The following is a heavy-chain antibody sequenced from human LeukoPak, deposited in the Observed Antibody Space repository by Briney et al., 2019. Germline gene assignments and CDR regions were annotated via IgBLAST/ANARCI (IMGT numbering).Heavy chain of an antibody. J-gene: IGHJ4*02. CDR3: ARDISYNLLQDSRFY. D-gene: IGHD1-1*01. CDR1: GFTYRNYY. Sequence: PGGSLRLSCEASGFTYRNYYMSWIRQAPGKGLEWVSYISSSGGTIHYADSAKGRFTISRDNAKNSLYLQMNSLRVEDTAVYYCARDISYNLLQDSRFYWGQGALVTVSS. CDR2: ISSSGGTI. V-gene: IGHV3-11*01.